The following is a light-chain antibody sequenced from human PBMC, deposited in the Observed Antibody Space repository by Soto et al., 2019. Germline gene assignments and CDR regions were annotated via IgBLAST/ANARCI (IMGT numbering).Light chain of an antibody. CDR3: QQYNSIPPT. CDR1: QSVLYTSNNNTS. CDR2: RAS. J-gene: IGKJ1*01. V-gene: IGKV4-1*01. Sequence: DIVMTQSPESLAVSLGERATINCKSSQSVLYTSNNNTSLAWYQQKPGQPPKLLLSRASTRESGVPDRFRGSGSGTDFTLTISSLQAEDVAVYYCQQYNSIPPTFGQGTKVEIK.